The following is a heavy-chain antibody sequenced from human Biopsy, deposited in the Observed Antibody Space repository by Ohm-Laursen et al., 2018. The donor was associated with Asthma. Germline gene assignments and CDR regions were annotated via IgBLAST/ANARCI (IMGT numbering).Heavy chain of an antibody. CDR1: GYSLTDLS. D-gene: IGHD4-17*01. Sequence: ASVKVSCKISGYSLTDLSMHWVRQAPGQGLEWMGGHDHAEGGTVNARRFQGRVTMTEGTSTDTAYMELSSLSSDDTAVYYCASDFPKDYVRYNFQFWGQGTLVTVSS. CDR2: HDHAEGGT. CDR3: ASDFPKDYVRYNFQF. J-gene: IGHJ4*02. V-gene: IGHV1-24*01.